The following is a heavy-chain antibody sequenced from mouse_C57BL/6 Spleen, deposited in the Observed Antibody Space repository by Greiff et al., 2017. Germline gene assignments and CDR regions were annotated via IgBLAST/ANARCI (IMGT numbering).Heavy chain of an antibody. J-gene: IGHJ2*01. CDR3: ARDHRSSLDY. V-gene: IGHV5-16*01. CDR1: GFTFSDYY. CDR2: INYDGSST. Sequence: EVKLMESDGGLVQPGSSMKLSCTASGFTFSDYYMAWVRQVPEKGLEWVANINYDGSSTYYLDSLKSRFIISRDNAKNILYLQMSSLKSEDTATYYCARDHRSSLDYWGQGTTLTVSS. D-gene: IGHD1-1*01.